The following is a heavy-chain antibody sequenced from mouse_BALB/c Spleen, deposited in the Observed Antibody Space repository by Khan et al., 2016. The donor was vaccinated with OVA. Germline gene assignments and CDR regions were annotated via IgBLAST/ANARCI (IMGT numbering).Heavy chain of an antibody. CDR2: IYPGSGSP. CDR1: GYTFSTYW. CDR3: TRGTTAPYVIDY. J-gene: IGHJ4*01. D-gene: IGHD1-2*01. Sequence: LKQSGSELVSPGASVKLSCKTSGYTFSTYWMHWVKQRPGQGLKWIGNIYPGSGSPNYDEKFKSKATLTADTSSTTAYMQLSSLTSEDSAVYYCTRGTTAPYVIDYWGQGTSVTVSS. V-gene: IGHV1S22*01.